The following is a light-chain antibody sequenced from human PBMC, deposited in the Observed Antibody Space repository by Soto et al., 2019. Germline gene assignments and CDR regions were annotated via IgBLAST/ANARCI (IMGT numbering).Light chain of an antibody. CDR3: QQSYSTPLT. J-gene: IGKJ3*01. CDR2: AAS. CDR1: QSISTY. V-gene: IGKV1-39*01. Sequence: DIQMTQSPSSLSASVGDRVTITCRVSQSISTYLNWYQQKPGQAPTLLIYAASSLQSGVPSRFSGSGSETDFTLTISSLQPEDFAAYYCQQSYSTPLTFGPGTKVDIK.